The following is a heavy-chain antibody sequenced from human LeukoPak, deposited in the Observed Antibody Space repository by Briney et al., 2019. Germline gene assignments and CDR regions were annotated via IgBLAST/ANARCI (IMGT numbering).Heavy chain of an antibody. Sequence: SETLSLTCAVYGGSFSGYYWSWIRQPPGKGLEWIGEINHSGSTNYNPSLKSRATISVDTSKNQFSLKLSSVTAADTAVYYCARGVPDFWSGRWYFDLWGRGTLVTVSS. D-gene: IGHD3-3*01. CDR3: ARGVPDFWSGRWYFDL. J-gene: IGHJ2*01. V-gene: IGHV4-34*01. CDR2: INHSGST. CDR1: GGSFSGYY.